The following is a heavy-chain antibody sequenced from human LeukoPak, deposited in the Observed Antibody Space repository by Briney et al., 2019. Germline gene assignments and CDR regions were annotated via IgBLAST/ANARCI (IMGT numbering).Heavy chain of an antibody. CDR3: ARDWYGDYERRRPTFFDY. CDR1: GGSISSDTYY. J-gene: IGHJ4*02. V-gene: IGHV4-39*07. Sequence: MTSETLSLTCTVSGGSISSDTYYWGWIRQPPGKGLEWIGSIYYSGSTYYNPSLKSRVTISVDTSKNQFSLKLSSVTAADTAVYYCARDWYGDYERRRPTFFDYWGQGTLVTVSS. CDR2: IYYSGST. D-gene: IGHD4-17*01.